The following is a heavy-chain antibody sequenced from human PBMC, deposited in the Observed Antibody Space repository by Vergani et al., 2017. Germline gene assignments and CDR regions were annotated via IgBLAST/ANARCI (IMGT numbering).Heavy chain of an antibody. Sequence: QVQLQESGPGLVKPSPTLSLTCTVSGGSISSGGYYWSWIRQHPGKGLEWIGYIYYSGSTYYNPSLKSRVTISVDTSKNQFSLKLSSVTAADTAVYYCAREYCTKRNYYYYGMDVWGQGTTVTVSS. J-gene: IGHJ6*02. D-gene: IGHD2-8*01. CDR2: IYYSGST. V-gene: IGHV4-31*03. CDR3: AREYCTKRNYYYYGMDV. CDR1: GGSISSGGYY.